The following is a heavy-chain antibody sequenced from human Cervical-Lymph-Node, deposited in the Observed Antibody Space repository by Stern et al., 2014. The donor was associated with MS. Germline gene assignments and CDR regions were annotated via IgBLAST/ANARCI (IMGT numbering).Heavy chain of an antibody. D-gene: IGHD3-16*01. V-gene: IGHV3-74*02. CDR2: INSDGSII. J-gene: IGHJ4*02. Sequence: EVQLVQSGGGLVQPGGSLRLSCAASGFTFNNFWMHWVRQTPGEGLVWLSRINSDGSIINYADSVRGRFTISRDNTKNTVFLQMHSLRVEDTAVYYCASRRYIDDRLHDYWGQGTLVTVSS. CDR3: ASRRYIDDRLHDY. CDR1: GFTFNNFW.